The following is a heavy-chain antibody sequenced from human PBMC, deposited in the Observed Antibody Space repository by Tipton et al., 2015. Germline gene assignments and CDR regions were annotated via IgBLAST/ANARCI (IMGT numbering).Heavy chain of an antibody. V-gene: IGHV4-4*02. CDR3: ARLLWFGYQPGRYFDS. CDR2: IYHSGST. CDR1: GGSISSTNW. D-gene: IGHD3-10*01. Sequence: TLSLTCAVSGGSISSTNWWSWVRQPPGKGLEWIGEIYHSGSTNYNPSLKSRITILVDKSKNQFSLRLSSVTAADTAVYYCARLLWFGYQPGRYFDSWGQGILVTVSS. J-gene: IGHJ4*02.